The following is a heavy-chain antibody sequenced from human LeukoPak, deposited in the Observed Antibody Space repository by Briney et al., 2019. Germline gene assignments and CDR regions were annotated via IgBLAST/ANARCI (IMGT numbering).Heavy chain of an antibody. V-gene: IGHV3-48*03. D-gene: IGHD4-17*01. J-gene: IGHJ4*02. Sequence: GGSLRLSCAASAFTFSSYEMNWVRQAPGKGLEWVAYISSSGSTKYYADSVKGRFTISRDNAKNSLYLQMNSLRAEDTAFYYCARELRFYYFGYWGQGTLVIVSS. CDR2: ISSSGSTK. CDR1: AFTFSSYE. CDR3: ARELRFYYFGY.